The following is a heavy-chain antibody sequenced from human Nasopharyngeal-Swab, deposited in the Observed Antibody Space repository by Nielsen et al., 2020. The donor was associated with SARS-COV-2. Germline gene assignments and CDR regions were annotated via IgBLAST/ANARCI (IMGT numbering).Heavy chain of an antibody. CDR2: INTNTGNP. CDR1: GYTFTSYA. D-gene: IGHD3-22*01. Sequence: ASVKVSCKASGYTFTSYAMNWVRQAPGQGLEWMGWINTNTGNPTHAQGFTGRFVFSLDTSVSTAYLQISSLKAEDTAVYYCARDRFSYYYDSSGYFDAFDIWGQGTMVTVSS. J-gene: IGHJ3*02. V-gene: IGHV7-4-1*02. CDR3: ARDRFSYYYDSSGYFDAFDI.